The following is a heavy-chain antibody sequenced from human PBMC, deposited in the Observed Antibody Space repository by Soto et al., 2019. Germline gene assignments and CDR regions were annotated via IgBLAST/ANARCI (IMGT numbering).Heavy chain of an antibody. V-gene: IGHV3-64*01. D-gene: IGHD1-7*01. CDR2: ISSNGGNT. Sequence: EVQLAESGGGMVQPGGSLRLSCVASGFTFSSYDMHWVRQAPGKGLEYVSSISSNGGNTYYGNSVKGRFTISRDNSKNTLYIQMGSLRAEDMAVYYCVRRVSGNYDYWGQGTLVNVSS. CDR1: GFTFSSYD. CDR3: VRRVSGNYDY. J-gene: IGHJ4*02.